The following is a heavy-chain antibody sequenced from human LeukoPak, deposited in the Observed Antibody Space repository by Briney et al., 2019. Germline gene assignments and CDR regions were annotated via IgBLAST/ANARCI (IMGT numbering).Heavy chain of an antibody. J-gene: IGHJ5*02. CDR2: ISGSGGST. Sequence: QSGGSLRLSCAASGFTFSIYAINWVRQAPGKGLEWVSAISGSGGSTYYADSVKGQFTISRDNSKNTVYLQMNGLRAEDTAVYYCAKQTYCSAGSCYGPLDPWGQGTPVTVSS. V-gene: IGHV3-23*01. CDR1: GFTFSIYA. CDR3: AKQTYCSAGSCYGPLDP. D-gene: IGHD2-15*01.